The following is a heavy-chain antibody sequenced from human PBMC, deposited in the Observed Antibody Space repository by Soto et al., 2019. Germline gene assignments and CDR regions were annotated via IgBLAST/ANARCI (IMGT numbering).Heavy chain of an antibody. J-gene: IGHJ6*02. CDR2: IYSNGGT. D-gene: IGHD3-10*01. V-gene: IGHV4-59*08. CDR1: GDSIGTYN. CDR3: VRQWIGALHGLVDA. Sequence: QVQLQASGPGLVKPSDTLSVTCTVSGDSIGTYNWGWIRQPPGKRLEWIGYIYSNGGTSYNPALKSRVTISADTSTKQFSLRLSSVTAADTAVYYCVRQWIGALHGLVDAWGQGTTVTVSS.